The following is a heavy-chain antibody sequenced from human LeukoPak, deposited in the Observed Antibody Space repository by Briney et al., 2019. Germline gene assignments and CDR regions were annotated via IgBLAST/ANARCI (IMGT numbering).Heavy chain of an antibody. J-gene: IGHJ4*02. Sequence: SETLSLTCTVSGGSISSYYWSWIRQPPGKGLEWIGYIYYSGSTNYNPSLKSRVTISVDTSKNQFSLKLSSVTAADTAVYYCARAPSRSGRPDYWGQGTLVTVSS. CDR3: ARAPSRSGRPDY. CDR1: GGSISSYY. D-gene: IGHD3-10*01. CDR2: IYYSGST. V-gene: IGHV4-59*01.